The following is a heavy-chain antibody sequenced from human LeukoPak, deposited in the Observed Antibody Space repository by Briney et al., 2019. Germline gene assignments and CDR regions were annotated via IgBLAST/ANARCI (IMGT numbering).Heavy chain of an antibody. D-gene: IGHD1-1*01. CDR1: GYTFTGYY. CDR2: INPNSGGT. Sequence: ASVKVSCKASGYTFTGYYMHWVRQAPGQGLEWMGWINPNSGGTNYAQKSQGRVTMTRDTSISTAYMELSRLRSDDTAVYYCASHFGRGPTGTTLRYYYYYMDVWGKGTTVTVSS. V-gene: IGHV1-2*02. CDR3: ASHFGRGPTGTTLRYYYYYMDV. J-gene: IGHJ6*03.